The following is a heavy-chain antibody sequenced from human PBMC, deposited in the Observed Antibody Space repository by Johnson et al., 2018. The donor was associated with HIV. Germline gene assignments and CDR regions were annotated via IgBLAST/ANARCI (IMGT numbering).Heavy chain of an antibody. J-gene: IGHJ3*02. V-gene: IGHV3-66*01. CDR2: IYSGGST. CDR1: GFTVSSNY. CDR3: AREVYYDSSPEAAAFDI. Sequence: VQLVESGGGLVQPGGSLRLSCAASGFTVSSNYMTWVRQAPGKGLEWVSVIYSGGSTYYADSVKGRFTISRDNSKNSLFLQMNSLRAEDTAIYYCAREVYYDSSPEAAAFDIWGQGTMVTVSS. D-gene: IGHD3-22*01.